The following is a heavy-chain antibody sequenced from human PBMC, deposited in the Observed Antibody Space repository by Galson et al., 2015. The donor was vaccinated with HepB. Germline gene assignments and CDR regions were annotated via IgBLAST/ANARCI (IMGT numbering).Heavy chain of an antibody. V-gene: IGHV1-69*02. D-gene: IGHD2-21*02. CDR2: IIPILGIA. CDR1: GGTFSSYT. Sequence: SVKVSCKASGGTFSSYTISWVRQAPGQGLEWIGRIIPILGIANYAQKFQGRVTITADKSTSTAYMELSSLRSEDTAVYYCARGPGAYCGGDCYLLDYWGQGTLVTVSS. J-gene: IGHJ4*02. CDR3: ARGPGAYCGGDCYLLDY.